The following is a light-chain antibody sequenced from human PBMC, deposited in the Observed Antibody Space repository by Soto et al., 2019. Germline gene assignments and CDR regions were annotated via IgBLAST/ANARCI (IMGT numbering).Light chain of an antibody. J-gene: IGLJ2*01. V-gene: IGLV2-23*02. CDR3: CSYAGTGTPVL. CDR1: SSDVGSYNF. CDR2: EVT. Sequence: QSALTQPASVSGSPGQSITISRTGTSSDVGSYNFVSWYQQHPGKAPKLMIYEVTKRPSGVSNRFSGSKSGNTASLTISGLQVEDEADYYCCSYAGTGTPVLFGGGTKVTVL.